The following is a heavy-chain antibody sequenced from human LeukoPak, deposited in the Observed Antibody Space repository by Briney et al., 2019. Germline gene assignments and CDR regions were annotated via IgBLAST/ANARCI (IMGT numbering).Heavy chain of an antibody. J-gene: IGHJ4*02. CDR3: ARRGYNYGYYFDY. D-gene: IGHD5-24*01. CDR2: INHSGST. V-gene: IGHV4-34*01. CDR1: GGSFSGYY. Sequence: SETLSLTCAVYGGSFSGYYWSWIRQPPGKGLEWIGEINHSGSTNYNPSLKSRVTISVDTSKNQFSLKLSSVTAADTAVYYCARRGYNYGYYFDYWGQGTLVTVSS.